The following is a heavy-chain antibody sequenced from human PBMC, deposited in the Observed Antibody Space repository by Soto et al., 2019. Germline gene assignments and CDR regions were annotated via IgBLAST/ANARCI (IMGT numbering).Heavy chain of an antibody. CDR3: ARGRRTMFRGIIRYQYYFHMDV. V-gene: IGHV4-34*01. CDR1: GGSFSGYY. Sequence: QVQLQQWGAGLLKPSETLSLTCAVYGGSFSGYYWSWIRQPPGKGREWIGEINHSGSTNYNASLKSRVTISVDTSKNQFSLKLSSVTAADTAVYYCARGRRTMFRGIIRYQYYFHMDVWGKGTTVTVSS. J-gene: IGHJ6*03. CDR2: INHSGST. D-gene: IGHD3-10*01.